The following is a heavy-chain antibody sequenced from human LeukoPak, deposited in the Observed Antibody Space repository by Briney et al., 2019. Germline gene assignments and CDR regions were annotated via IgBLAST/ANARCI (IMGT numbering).Heavy chain of an antibody. CDR2: INPNSGGT. J-gene: IGHJ4*02. V-gene: IGHV1-2*06. CDR3: ARDLKRGYSGYNY. D-gene: IGHD5-12*01. CDR1: GYTFTGYY. Sequence: ASVKVSCKASGYTFTGYYMHWVRQAPGQGLEWMGRINPNSGGTNYAQKFQGRVTMTRDTSFSTAYMELSRLRSDDTAVYYCARDLKRGYSGYNYWGQGTLVTVSS.